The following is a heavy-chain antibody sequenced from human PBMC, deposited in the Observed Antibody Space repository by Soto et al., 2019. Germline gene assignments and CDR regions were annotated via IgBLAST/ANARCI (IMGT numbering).Heavy chain of an antibody. Sequence: SETLSLTCTVSGGSISSSSYYWGWIRQPPGKGLEWIGSIYYSGSTYYNPSLKSRVTISVDTSKNQFSLKLSSVTAADTAVYYCASPRIAVAGTNYYYYGMDVWGQGTTVTVSS. CDR2: IYYSGST. CDR1: GGSISSSSYY. CDR3: ASPRIAVAGTNYYYYGMDV. J-gene: IGHJ6*02. V-gene: IGHV4-39*01. D-gene: IGHD6-19*01.